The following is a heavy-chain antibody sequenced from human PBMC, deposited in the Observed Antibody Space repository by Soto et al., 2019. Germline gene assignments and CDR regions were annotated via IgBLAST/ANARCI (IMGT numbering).Heavy chain of an antibody. Sequence: PGGSLRLSCAASGFTFSSYGMHWVRQAPGKGLEWVAVISYDGSNKYYADSVKGRFTISRDNSKNTLYLQMNSLRAEDTAVYYCAKDYSSSWYSWNYYYGMDVWGQGTTVTVSS. D-gene: IGHD6-13*01. CDR3: AKDYSSSWYSWNYYYGMDV. CDR1: GFTFSSYG. V-gene: IGHV3-30*18. CDR2: ISYDGSNK. J-gene: IGHJ6*02.